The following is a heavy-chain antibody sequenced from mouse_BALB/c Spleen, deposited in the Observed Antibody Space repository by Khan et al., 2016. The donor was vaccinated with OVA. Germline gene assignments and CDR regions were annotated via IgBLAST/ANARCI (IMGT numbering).Heavy chain of an antibody. CDR1: GYTFTTYW. D-gene: IGHD2-1*01. CDR3: ARRGLDGIFAY. V-gene: IGHV1-7*01. Sequence: VQLQESGAELAKPGASVKMSCTASGYTFTTYWMHWIKQRPGQGLEWIGYINPSTGYTEFNQNFKDKAKLTADESSSTAYMQLNSLTSEDSAVYYCARRGLDGIFAYWGQGTLVTVSA. J-gene: IGHJ3*01. CDR2: INPSTGYT.